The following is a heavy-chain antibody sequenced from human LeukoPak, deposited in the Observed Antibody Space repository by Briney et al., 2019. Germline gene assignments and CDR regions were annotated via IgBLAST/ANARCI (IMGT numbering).Heavy chain of an antibody. CDR1: GLTFSSYA. Sequence: GGSLRLSCAASGLTFSSYAMSWVRQAPGKGLEWVSAISGSGGSTYYADSVKGRFTISRDNSKNTLYLQMNSLRAEDTAVYYCAKDGLMGYSGSPRRYFQHWGQGTLVTVSS. CDR2: ISGSGGST. CDR3: AKDGLMGYSGSPRRYFQH. J-gene: IGHJ1*01. D-gene: IGHD1-26*01. V-gene: IGHV3-23*01.